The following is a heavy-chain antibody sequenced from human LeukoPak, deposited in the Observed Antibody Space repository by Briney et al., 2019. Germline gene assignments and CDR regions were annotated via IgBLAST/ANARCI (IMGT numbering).Heavy chain of an antibody. D-gene: IGHD3-10*01. CDR2: IWLDGSNK. J-gene: IGHJ4*02. Sequence: GGSLRLSCAASAFTFSSYGMHWVRQAPGKGLEWVAVIWLDGSNKYYADSVKGRFTISRDNSKNTLYLEMNSLRAEDTAVYYCARESRMGRGVDLQPFDYWGQGTLVTVSS. CDR1: AFTFSSYG. CDR3: ARESRMGRGVDLQPFDY. V-gene: IGHV3-33*01.